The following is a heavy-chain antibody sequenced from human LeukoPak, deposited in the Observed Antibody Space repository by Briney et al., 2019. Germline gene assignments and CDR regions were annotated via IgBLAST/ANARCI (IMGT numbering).Heavy chain of an antibody. D-gene: IGHD1-26*01. CDR1: GGSISSYY. J-gene: IGHJ4*02. CDR2: IYYSGST. CDR3: AREGVGATTGFDY. V-gene: IGHV4-59*01. Sequence: PSETLSLTCTVSGGSISSYYWSWIRQPPGKGLEWIGYIYYSGSTNYNPSLMSRVTISVDTSKNQFSLKLSSVTAADTAVYYCAREGVGATTGFDYWGQGTLVTVSS.